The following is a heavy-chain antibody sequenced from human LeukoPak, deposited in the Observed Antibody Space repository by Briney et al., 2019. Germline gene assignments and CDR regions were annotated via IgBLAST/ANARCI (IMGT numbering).Heavy chain of an antibody. CDR1: GYSFTSYW. CDR3: ARHPIVGASQSWFDP. CDR2: IHPGDSDT. D-gene: IGHD1-26*01. V-gene: IGHV5-51*01. J-gene: IGHJ5*02. Sequence: GESLQISCQGSGYSFTSYWIAWVRQMPGKGLEWMGIIHPGDSDTRYSPSFEGQVTISADESISTAYLQWSSLTASDTAIYYCARHPIVGASQSWFDPWGQGTLVTVSS.